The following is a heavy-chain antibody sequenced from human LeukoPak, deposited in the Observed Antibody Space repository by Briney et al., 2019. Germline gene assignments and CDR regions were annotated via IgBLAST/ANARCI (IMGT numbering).Heavy chain of an antibody. Sequence: PGGSLRLSCAASGFTFSSYEMNWVRQAPGKGLEWVSYISSTGNTIFYADSVKGRFTISRDNAKNSLYLQMNSLRAEDTAVYYCERGGDSRNYYYYMDVWGKGTTVTVSS. J-gene: IGHJ6*03. D-gene: IGHD2-21*02. V-gene: IGHV3-48*03. CDR3: ERGGDSRNYYYYMDV. CDR2: ISSTGNTI. CDR1: GFTFSSYE.